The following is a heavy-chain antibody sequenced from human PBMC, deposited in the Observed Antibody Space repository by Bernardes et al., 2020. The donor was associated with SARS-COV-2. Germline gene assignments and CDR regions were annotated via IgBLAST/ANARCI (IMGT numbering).Heavy chain of an antibody. CDR1: GYTFTGYY. CDR3: ARAGYCSSTSCYYYYYGMDV. D-gene: IGHD2-2*01. Sequence: ASVKGSCKASGYTFTGYYMHWVRQAPGQGLEWMGWINPNSGGTNYEQKFQGRVTMTRDTSIRTAYMELSRLRSDDTAVYYCARAGYCSSTSCYYYYYGMDVWGQGTTVTGSS. V-gene: IGHV1-2*02. J-gene: IGHJ6*02. CDR2: INPNSGGT.